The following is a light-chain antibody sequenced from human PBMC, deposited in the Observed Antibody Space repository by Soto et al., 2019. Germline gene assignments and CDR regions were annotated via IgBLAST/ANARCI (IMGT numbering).Light chain of an antibody. J-gene: IGKJ1*01. Sequence: EIVLTQSPGTLSLSPGERAILSCRASQIVSTTYLAWYQQKPGQTPRLLIYGASSRATGIPDRFSGSGSGTDFTLTITRLEPEDLAVYYCQQYGSSRWTFGQGTKVEIK. CDR1: QIVSTTY. V-gene: IGKV3-20*01. CDR3: QQYGSSRWT. CDR2: GAS.